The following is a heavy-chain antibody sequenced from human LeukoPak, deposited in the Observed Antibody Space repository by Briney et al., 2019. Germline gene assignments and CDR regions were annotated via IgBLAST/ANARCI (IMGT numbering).Heavy chain of an antibody. CDR2: IKHDGSDK. CDR1: GFTFSNYW. D-gene: IGHD3-10*01. CDR3: ARGGHRQKEF. V-gene: IGHV3-7*01. Sequence: GGSLRLSCSASGFTFSNYWMTWVRQSPGKGLEWVAIIKHDGSDKYCVDSVKGRFTISRDNAKDSLYLQMSSLRAEDTAVYYCARGGHRQKEFWGQGTLVTFSS. J-gene: IGHJ4*02.